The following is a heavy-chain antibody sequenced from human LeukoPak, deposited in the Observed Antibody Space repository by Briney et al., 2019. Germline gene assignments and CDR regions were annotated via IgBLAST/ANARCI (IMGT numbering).Heavy chain of an antibody. CDR3: ARGVYYDSSGYPKDYFDY. Sequence: PSETLSLTCTVSGGSISSSSYYWGWIRQPPGKGLEWIGSIYYSGSTYYNPSLKSRVTISVDTSKNQFSLKLSSVTAADTAVYYCARGVYYDSSGYPKDYFDYWGQGTLVTVSS. V-gene: IGHV4-39*07. CDR1: GGSISSSSYY. CDR2: IYYSGST. D-gene: IGHD3-22*01. J-gene: IGHJ4*02.